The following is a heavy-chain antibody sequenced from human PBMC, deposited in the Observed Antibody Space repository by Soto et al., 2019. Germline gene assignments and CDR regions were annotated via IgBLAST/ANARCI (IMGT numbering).Heavy chain of an antibody. V-gene: IGHV1-46*01. CDR2: INPSDGST. J-gene: IGHJ6*02. CDR1: GYTFISYY. CDR3: ARDLGDETAMVYYYYGMDV. D-gene: IGHD5-18*01. Sequence: ASVKVSCKASGYTFISYYMHWLRQAPGQGLEWMGIINPSDGSTSYAQKFQGRVTMTRDTSTSTVYMELSSLRSEDTAVYYCARDLGDETAMVYYYYGMDVWGQGTTVTVSS.